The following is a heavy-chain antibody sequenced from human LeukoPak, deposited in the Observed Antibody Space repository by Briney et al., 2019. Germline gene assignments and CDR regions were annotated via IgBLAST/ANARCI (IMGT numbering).Heavy chain of an antibody. J-gene: IGHJ5*02. CDR2: IIPIFDTA. CDR3: AREGTTDNWFDP. V-gene: IGHV1-69*13. D-gene: IGHD1-1*01. CDR1: GYTFSGYY. Sequence: SVKVSCKTSGYTFSGYYIHWVRQAPRQGLEWMGGIIPIFDTAKYAQKLQGRVTITADESTSTAYMELSSLRSEDTAVYYCAREGTTDNWFDPWGQGTLVTVSS.